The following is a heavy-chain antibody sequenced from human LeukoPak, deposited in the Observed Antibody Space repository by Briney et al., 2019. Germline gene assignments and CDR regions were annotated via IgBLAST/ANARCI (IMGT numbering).Heavy chain of an antibody. J-gene: IGHJ4*02. CDR2: IKSKTDGGTT. CDR3: TTVLYGDYVGGPGY. CDR1: GFTFSNAW. V-gene: IGHV3-15*01. Sequence: GGSLRLSCAASGFTFSNAWMSWVRQAPGKGLEWVGRIKSKTDGGTTDYAAPVKGRFTISRDDSKNTLYLQMNSLKTEDTAVYYCTTVLYGDYVGGPGYWGQGTLVTVSS. D-gene: IGHD4-17*01.